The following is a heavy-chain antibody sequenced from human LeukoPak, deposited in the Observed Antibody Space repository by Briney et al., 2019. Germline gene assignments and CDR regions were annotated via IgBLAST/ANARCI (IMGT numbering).Heavy chain of an antibody. Sequence: PGRSLRLSCAASGFTFSSYAMHWVRQAPGKGLEWVANIKQDGSEKYYVDSVKGRFTISRDNAKNSLYLQMNSLRAEDTAVYYCARSIVVVPAAHRGNWFDPWGQGTLVTVSS. CDR1: GFTFSSYA. CDR2: IKQDGSEK. V-gene: IGHV3-7*04. D-gene: IGHD2-2*01. CDR3: ARSIVVVPAAHRGNWFDP. J-gene: IGHJ5*02.